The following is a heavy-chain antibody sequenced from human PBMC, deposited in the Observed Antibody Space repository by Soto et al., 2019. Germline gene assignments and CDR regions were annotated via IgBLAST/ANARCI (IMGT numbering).Heavy chain of an antibody. Sequence: GGSLRLSCAASGFTFSSYWMHWVRQAPGKGLVWVSRINSDGSSTSYADSVKGRFTISRDNAKNTLYLQMNSLRAEDTAVYYCARAARYLYGDINWFDPRGQGTPVTVSS. V-gene: IGHV3-74*01. J-gene: IGHJ5*02. CDR1: GFTFSSYW. D-gene: IGHD4-17*01. CDR2: INSDGSST. CDR3: ARAARYLYGDINWFDP.